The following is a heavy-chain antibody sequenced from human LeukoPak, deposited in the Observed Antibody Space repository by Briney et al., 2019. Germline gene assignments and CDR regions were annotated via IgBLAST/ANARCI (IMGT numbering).Heavy chain of an antibody. CDR1: GFTFSSYW. V-gene: IGHV3-74*01. CDR2: INSDGSST. D-gene: IGHD3-22*01. Sequence: GGSLRLSCAASGFTFSSYWMHWVRQAPGKGLVWVSRINSDGSSTSYADSVKGRFTISRDNAKNTLYLQMNSLRAEDTAVYYCARAQTYYYDSSGYYYVGHWFDPWGQGTLVTASS. J-gene: IGHJ5*02. CDR3: ARAQTYYYDSSGYYYVGHWFDP.